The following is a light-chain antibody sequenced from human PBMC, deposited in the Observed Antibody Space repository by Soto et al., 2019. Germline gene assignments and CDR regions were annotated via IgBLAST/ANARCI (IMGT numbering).Light chain of an antibody. CDR3: CSYTTSNTRQIV. CDR1: SSDVGGYNY. CDR2: DVS. J-gene: IGLJ1*01. Sequence: QSALNQPASVSGSAGQSMTISCTGTSSDVGGYNYVSWYQQQPGKAPKFMIYDVSNRPSGVSNRFSVSNSGNTASLTISGLQAEDEADYYCCSYTTSNTRQIVFGTGTKVTVL. V-gene: IGLV2-14*01.